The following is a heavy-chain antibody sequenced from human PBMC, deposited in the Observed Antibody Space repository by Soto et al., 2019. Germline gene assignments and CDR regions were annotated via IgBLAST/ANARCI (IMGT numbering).Heavy chain of an antibody. V-gene: IGHV1-8*01. Sequence: ASVKVSCKASGYTFTSYDINWVRQATGQGLEWMGWMNPNSGNTGYAQKFQGRVTMTRNTSISTAYMELSSLRSEDTAVYYCARGLGGRYDFWSGYPPAAYMDVWGKGTTVTVSS. D-gene: IGHD3-3*01. CDR3: ARGLGGRYDFWSGYPPAAYMDV. CDR1: GYTFTSYD. CDR2: MNPNSGNT. J-gene: IGHJ6*03.